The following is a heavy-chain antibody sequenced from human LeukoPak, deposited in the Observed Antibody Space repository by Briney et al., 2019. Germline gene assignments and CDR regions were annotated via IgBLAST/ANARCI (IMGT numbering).Heavy chain of an antibody. CDR3: ARGGGNYYDSSGYGNWLDP. J-gene: IGHJ5*02. V-gene: IGHV3-7*01. Sequence: GGSLRLSCAASGFTFSSYWMSWVRQAPGKGLEWVANIKQDGSEKYYVDSVKGRFTISRDNAKNSLYLQMNSLRSEDMAVYYCARGGGNYYDSSGYGNWLDPWGQGTLVTVSS. D-gene: IGHD3-22*01. CDR1: GFTFSSYW. CDR2: IKQDGSEK.